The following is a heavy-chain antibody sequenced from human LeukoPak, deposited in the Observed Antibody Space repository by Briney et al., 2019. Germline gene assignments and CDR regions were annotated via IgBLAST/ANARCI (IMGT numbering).Heavy chain of an antibody. CDR1: GYTFTSYD. CDR3: ARGLGCGGDCYGSYYYYYYMDV. Sequence: ASVKVSCKASGYTFTSYDINWVRQATGQGLEWMGWMNPNSGNTGYAQKFQGRVTITRNTSISTAYMELSSLRSEDTAVYYCARGLGCGGDCYGSYYYYYYMDVWGKGTTVTISS. CDR2: MNPNSGNT. J-gene: IGHJ6*03. V-gene: IGHV1-8*01. D-gene: IGHD2-21*02.